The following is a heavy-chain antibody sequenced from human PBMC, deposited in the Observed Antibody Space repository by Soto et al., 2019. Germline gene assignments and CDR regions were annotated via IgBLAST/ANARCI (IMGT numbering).Heavy chain of an antibody. D-gene: IGHD3-10*01. CDR2: IYHSGST. Sequence: QLQLQESGSGLVKPSQTLSLTCAVSGGSISSGGYSWSWIRQPPGKGLEWIGYIYHSGSTYYNPSLKSRVTISVDRSKNQFSRKLSSVTAADTAVYYCARERGGGYYYGMDVWGQGTTVTVSS. V-gene: IGHV4-30-2*01. J-gene: IGHJ6*02. CDR1: GGSISSGGYS. CDR3: ARERGGGYYYGMDV.